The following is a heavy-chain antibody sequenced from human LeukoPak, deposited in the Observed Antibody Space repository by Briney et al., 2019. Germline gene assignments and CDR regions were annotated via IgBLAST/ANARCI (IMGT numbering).Heavy chain of an antibody. CDR1: GFTFSSYA. CDR2: ISYDGSNK. D-gene: IGHD4-17*01. Sequence: GRSLRLSCAASGFTFSSYAMHWVRQTPGKGLEWVAVISYDGSNKYYADSVKGRFTISRDNSKNTLYLQMNSLRAEDTAVYYCASGPYGDPAHDYWGQGTLVTVSS. V-gene: IGHV3-30-3*01. J-gene: IGHJ4*02. CDR3: ASGPYGDPAHDY.